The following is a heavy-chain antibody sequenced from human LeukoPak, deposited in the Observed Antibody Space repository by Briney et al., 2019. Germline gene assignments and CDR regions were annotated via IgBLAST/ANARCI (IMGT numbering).Heavy chain of an antibody. V-gene: IGHV3-7*04. CDR2: INQDGSKK. CDR3: ARAVAAADSY. J-gene: IGHJ4*02. Sequence: GGSLRLSCAASGFTISTYWMSWVRQAPGKGLEWVANINQDGSKKYYVDSVKGRFTISRDNVKNSVYLQMNSLRAEDTAVYSCARAVAAADSYWGRGTLVTVSS. D-gene: IGHD6-13*01. CDR1: GFTISTYW.